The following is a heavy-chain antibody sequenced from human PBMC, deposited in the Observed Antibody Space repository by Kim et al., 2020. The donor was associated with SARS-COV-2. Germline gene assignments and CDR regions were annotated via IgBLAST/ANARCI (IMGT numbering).Heavy chain of an antibody. CDR3: ARAIRYFDWLSSYYFDY. CDR2: IKQDGSEK. Sequence: GGSLRLSCAASGFTFSSYWMSWVRQAPGKGLEWVANIKQDGSEKYYVDSVKGRFTISRDNAKNSLYLQMNSLRAEDTAVYYCARAIRYFDWLSSYYFDYWGQGTLVTVSS. D-gene: IGHD3-9*01. J-gene: IGHJ4*02. CDR1: GFTFSSYW. V-gene: IGHV3-7*01.